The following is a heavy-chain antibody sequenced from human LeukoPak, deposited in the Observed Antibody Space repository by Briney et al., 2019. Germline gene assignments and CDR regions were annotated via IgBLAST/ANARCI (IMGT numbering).Heavy chain of an antibody. D-gene: IGHD6-13*01. J-gene: IGHJ4*02. CDR3: ARDRGSSSWYLDY. CDR2: VNPSGDST. V-gene: IGHV1-46*01. CDR1: GYTFSNYN. Sequence: ASVKVSCKASGYTFSNYNIHWLRQAPGQGLEWMGIVNPSGDSTNYAQNFQGRVTTTRDTSASTVYMELSSLRSEDMAVYYCARDRGSSSWYLDYWGQGTLVTVSS.